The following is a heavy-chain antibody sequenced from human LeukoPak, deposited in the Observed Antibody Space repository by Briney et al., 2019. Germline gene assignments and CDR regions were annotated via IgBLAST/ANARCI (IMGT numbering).Heavy chain of an antibody. Sequence: PLETLSLTCTVSGGSISGSSYYWGWIRQPPGKGLEWIGSIYYSGSTYYNPSLKSRVTISVDTSKNQFSLKLNSVTATDTAVYYCARGPGAGYKLFDIWGQGTMVTVSS. CDR2: IYYSGST. CDR1: GGSISGSSYY. V-gene: IGHV4-39*02. CDR3: ARGPGAGYKLFDI. D-gene: IGHD5-24*01. J-gene: IGHJ3*02.